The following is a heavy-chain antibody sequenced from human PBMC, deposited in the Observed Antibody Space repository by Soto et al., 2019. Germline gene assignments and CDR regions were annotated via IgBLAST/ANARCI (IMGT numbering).Heavy chain of an antibody. CDR2: ISYDGSNK. V-gene: IGHV3-30*18. Sequence: GGSLRLSCAASGFTFSSYGMHWVRQAPGKGLEWVAVISYDGSNKYYADSVKGRFTISRDNSKNTLYLQMNSLRAEDTAVYYCAKNLVAAAGGYYYGMDVWGQGTTVTVSS. CDR1: GFTFSSYG. J-gene: IGHJ6*02. CDR3: AKNLVAAAGGYYYGMDV. D-gene: IGHD6-13*01.